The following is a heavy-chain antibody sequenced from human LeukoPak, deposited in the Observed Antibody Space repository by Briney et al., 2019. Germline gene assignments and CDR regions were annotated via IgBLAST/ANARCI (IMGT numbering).Heavy chain of an antibody. CDR2: INPNSGGT. CDR1: GYTFTGYY. V-gene: IGHV1-2*02. Sequence: ASVKVSCKASGYTFTGYYMHWVRQAPGQGLEWMGWINPNSGGTNYAQKFQGRVTMTRDTSISTAYMELSRLRSDDTAVYYCARELTPGGWFDPWGQGTLVTVSS. J-gene: IGHJ5*02. CDR3: ARELTPGGWFDP.